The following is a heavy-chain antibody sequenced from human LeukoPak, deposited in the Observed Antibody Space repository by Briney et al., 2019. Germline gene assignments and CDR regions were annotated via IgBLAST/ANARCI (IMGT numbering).Heavy chain of an antibody. Sequence: GASVKVSCKASGYTFTGYYMHWVRQAPGQGPEWMGWINPNSGGTNYAQKFQGRVTMTRDTSISTAYMELSRLRSDDTAVYYCARGITIFGVESYMDVWGKGTTVTVSS. V-gene: IGHV1-2*02. J-gene: IGHJ6*03. D-gene: IGHD3-3*01. CDR1: GYTFTGYY. CDR2: INPNSGGT. CDR3: ARGITIFGVESYMDV.